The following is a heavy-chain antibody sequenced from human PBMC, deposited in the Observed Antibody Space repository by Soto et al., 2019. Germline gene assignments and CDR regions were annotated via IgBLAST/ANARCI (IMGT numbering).Heavy chain of an antibody. J-gene: IGHJ5*01. CDR2: ISGSGGST. Sequence: GGYLRLSCVGSGFTFSMFAMSWVRQAPGKGLEWISSISGSGGSTYYADSVKGRFTVSRDNSKTTVFLQMNSLRTEDTAVYFCAKEINFWSATAAIDSRGQGRSVSVSS. CDR1: GFTFSMFA. CDR3: AKEINFWSATAAIDS. D-gene: IGHD3-3*01. V-gene: IGHV3-23*01.